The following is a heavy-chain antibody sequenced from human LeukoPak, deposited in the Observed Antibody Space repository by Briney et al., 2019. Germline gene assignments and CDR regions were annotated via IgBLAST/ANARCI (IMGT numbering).Heavy chain of an antibody. Sequence: ASVTVSFTASGYTFTSYGISWVRQAPGQGLEWMGRISAYNGNTNYAQKLQGRVTMTTDTSTSTAYMELSSLRSEDTAVYYCARDTSPRQHCSGGSCWAGDYYYYYGMDVWGQGTTVTVSS. V-gene: IGHV1-18*01. D-gene: IGHD2-15*01. J-gene: IGHJ6*02. CDR1: GYTFTSYG. CDR2: ISAYNGNT. CDR3: ARDTSPRQHCSGGSCWAGDYYYYYGMDV.